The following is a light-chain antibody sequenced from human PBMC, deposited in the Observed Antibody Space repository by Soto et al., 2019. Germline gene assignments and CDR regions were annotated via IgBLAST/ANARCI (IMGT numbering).Light chain of an antibody. CDR3: QQYGSSRTWT. CDR2: GAS. CDR1: QSVSSRS. V-gene: IGKV3-20*01. J-gene: IGKJ1*01. Sequence: EIVLTQSPGTLSLSPGERATLSFSASQSVSSRSLAWYQQKPGQAPRLLIYGASSRATGIPDRFSGSGSGTDFTLTISRLEPEDFAVYYCQQYGSSRTWTFGQGTKVDIK.